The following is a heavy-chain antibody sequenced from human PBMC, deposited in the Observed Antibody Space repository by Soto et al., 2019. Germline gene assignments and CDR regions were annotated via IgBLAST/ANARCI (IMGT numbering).Heavy chain of an antibody. Sequence: SETLSLTCTVSGGSISSYYWSWIRQPAGKGLEWIGRIYTSGSTNYNPSLKSRVTMSVDTSKNQFSLKLSSVTAADTAVYYCARDRRASGSGYYDRWFDPWGQGTLVTVS. V-gene: IGHV4-4*07. J-gene: IGHJ5*02. CDR3: ARDRRASGSGYYDRWFDP. CDR2: IYTSGST. CDR1: GGSISSYY. D-gene: IGHD3-22*01.